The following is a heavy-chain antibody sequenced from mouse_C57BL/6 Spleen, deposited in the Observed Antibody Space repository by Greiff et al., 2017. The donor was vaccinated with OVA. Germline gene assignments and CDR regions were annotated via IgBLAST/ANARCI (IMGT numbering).Heavy chain of an antibody. J-gene: IGHJ4*01. CDR2: IDPSDSYT. V-gene: IGHV1-69*01. CDR1: GYTFTSYW. Sequence: QVHVKQPGAELVMPGASVKLSCKASGYTFTSYWMHWVKQRPGQGLEWIGEIDPSDSYTNYNQKFKGKSTLTVDKSSSTAYMQLSSLTSEDSAVYYCARLSIYYGSIYAMDYWGQGTSVTVSS. CDR3: ARLSIYYGSIYAMDY. D-gene: IGHD1-1*01.